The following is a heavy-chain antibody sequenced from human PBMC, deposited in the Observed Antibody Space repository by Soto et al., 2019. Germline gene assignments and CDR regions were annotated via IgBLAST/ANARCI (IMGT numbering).Heavy chain of an antibody. D-gene: IGHD4-4*01. CDR1: GFSFRNYA. Sequence: AGGSLRLSCTTSGFSFRNYAMHWVRQAPGKGLEWVAVIWYDGSKKYYADSVTGRFTASRDNSKNMMFLQMNSLRAEDTAVYYCARDHYSDNDVFFDYWGQGSLGTVSS. CDR2: IWYDGSKK. CDR3: ARDHYSDNDVFFDY. J-gene: IGHJ4*02. V-gene: IGHV3-33*01.